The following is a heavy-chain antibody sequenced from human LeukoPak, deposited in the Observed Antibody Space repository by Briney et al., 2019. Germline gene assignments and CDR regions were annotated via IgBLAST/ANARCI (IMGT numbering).Heavy chain of an antibody. CDR3: ARERFGYRRPRSWVPPDY. D-gene: IGHD5-18*01. J-gene: IGHJ4*02. CDR1: GYTFTGYY. CDR2: INPNSGGT. V-gene: IGHV1-2*02. Sequence: ASVKVSCKASGYTFTGYYMHWVRQAPGQGLEWMGWINPNSGGTNYAQKFQGRVTMTRDTSISTAYMELSRLRSDDTAVYYCARERFGYRRPRSWVPPDYWGQGTLVTVSS.